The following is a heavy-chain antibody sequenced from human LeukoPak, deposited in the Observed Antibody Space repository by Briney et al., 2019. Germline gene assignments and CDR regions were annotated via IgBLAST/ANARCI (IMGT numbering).Heavy chain of an antibody. V-gene: IGHV1-46*01. CDR1: GYTFTRHY. J-gene: IGHJ4*02. D-gene: IGHD3-3*01. Sequence: GASVKVSCKASGYTFTRHYMHWVRQAPGQGLEWMGIINPSGGSTNYAQKFQGRVTMTRDTSTSTVYMELSSLRSEDTAVYYCASWGGEAKNGLWSGSFDYWGQGTLVTVSS. CDR2: INPSGGST. CDR3: ASWGGEAKNGLWSGSFDY.